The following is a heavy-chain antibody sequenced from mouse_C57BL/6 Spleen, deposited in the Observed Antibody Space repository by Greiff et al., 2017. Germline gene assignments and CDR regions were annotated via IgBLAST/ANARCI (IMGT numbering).Heavy chain of an antibody. CDR2: ISYSGST. CDR3: ARGGYSGYYFDY. Sequence: VQLKESGPGMVKPSQSLSLTCTVTGYSITSGYDWHWIRHFPGNKLEWMGYISYSGSTNYNPSLKSRISITHDTSKNHFFLKLNSVTTEDTATYYCARGGYSGYYFDYWGQGTTLTVSS. V-gene: IGHV3-1*01. J-gene: IGHJ2*01. CDR1: GYSITSGYD. D-gene: IGHD2-3*01.